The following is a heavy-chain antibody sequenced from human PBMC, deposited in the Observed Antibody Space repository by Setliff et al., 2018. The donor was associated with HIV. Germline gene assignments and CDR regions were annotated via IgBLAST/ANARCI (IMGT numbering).Heavy chain of an antibody. CDR2: IIPILEKT. Sequence: SVKVSCKASGGTFSSFAISWVRQAPGQGLEWLGGIIPILEKTNYAQKFQGRVTITADTSTSTAYMELSSLTSEDTAFYYCARGYNWNYVLAYWGQGTQVTVSS. CDR3: ARGYNWNYVLAY. CDR1: GGTFSSFA. D-gene: IGHD1-7*01. J-gene: IGHJ4*02. V-gene: IGHV1-69*10.